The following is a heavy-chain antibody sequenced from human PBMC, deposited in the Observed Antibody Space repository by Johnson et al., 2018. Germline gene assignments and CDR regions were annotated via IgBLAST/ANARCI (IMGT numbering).Heavy chain of an antibody. Sequence: VQLQESGGGLVQPGGSLRLSCAASGFTFSSYAMSWVRQAPGQGLEWVSLITGRGGTTFYVDSVKGRFTISRDNTKNSLYLQMNSLRAEDTAVYYCARPVREPTDWGLGTLVTVSS. J-gene: IGHJ4*02. CDR2: ITGRGGTT. V-gene: IGHV3-23*01. CDR1: GFTFSSYA. CDR3: ARPVREPTD. D-gene: IGHD1-14*01.